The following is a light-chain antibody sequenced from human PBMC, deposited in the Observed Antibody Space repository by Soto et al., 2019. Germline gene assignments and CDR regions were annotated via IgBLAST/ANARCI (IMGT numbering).Light chain of an antibody. CDR2: GAS. CDR1: QSVSSN. Sequence: EIVMTQSPATLSVSPGERATLSCRASQSVSSNLAWYQQKPGQAPRLLIYGASTRATGIPARFSGSGSGTEFTLTICSLQSEDFAVYYCQQYNNWCTFGQGTKVEIK. CDR3: QQYNNWCT. J-gene: IGKJ1*01. V-gene: IGKV3-15*01.